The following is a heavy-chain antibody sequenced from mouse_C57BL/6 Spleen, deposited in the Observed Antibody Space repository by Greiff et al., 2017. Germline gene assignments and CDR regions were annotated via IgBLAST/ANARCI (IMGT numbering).Heavy chain of an antibody. CDR2: IDPSDSYT. CDR1: GYTFTSYW. CDR3: ARTITTVVATGDY. V-gene: IGHV1-50*01. J-gene: IGHJ2*01. Sequence: QVQLQQPGAELVPPGASVKLSCKASGYTFTSYWLQWVTQRPGQGLEWIGEIDPSDSYTNYNQKFKGKATLTVDTSSSTAYMQLSSLTSEDSAVYYCARTITTVVATGDYWGQGTTLTVSS. D-gene: IGHD1-1*01.